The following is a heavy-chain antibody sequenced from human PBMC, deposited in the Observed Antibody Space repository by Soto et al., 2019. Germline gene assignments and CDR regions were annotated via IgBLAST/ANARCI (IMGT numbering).Heavy chain of an antibody. Sequence: GGSLRLSCAASGITATNGHMNWVRQAPGKGLEWVSVIYSDDNTNYADAVKGRFTNSRDTSKNTVYLQMNSLRAEDTAVYYCARDWNGDKYFDFWDQGSLVTVSS. J-gene: IGHJ4*02. CDR3: ARDWNGDKYFDF. D-gene: IGHD4-17*01. CDR1: GITATNGH. V-gene: IGHV3-53*01. CDR2: IYSDDNT.